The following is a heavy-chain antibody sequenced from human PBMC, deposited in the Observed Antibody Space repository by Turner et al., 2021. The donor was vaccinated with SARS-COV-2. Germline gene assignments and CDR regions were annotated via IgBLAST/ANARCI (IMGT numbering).Heavy chain of an antibody. J-gene: IGHJ4*02. CDR2: IYYSGST. CDR3: ARGFDY. Sequence: QVPLQESGPGLVKPSETLSLTCTVSGGSISRYYWSWIRQPQGKGLEWIGYIYYSGSTNYNPSLKSRVTISVDTSKNQFSLKLSSVTAADTAVYYCARGFDYWGQGTLVTVSS. CDR1: GGSISRYY. V-gene: IGHV4-59*01.